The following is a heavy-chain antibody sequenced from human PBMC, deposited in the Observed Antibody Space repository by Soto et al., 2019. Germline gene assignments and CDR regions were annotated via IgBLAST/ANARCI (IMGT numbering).Heavy chain of an antibody. J-gene: IGHJ6*02. CDR2: IYYSGRT. CDR3: AVDSSSWGTYYYGMDV. V-gene: IGHV4-59*01. CDR1: GGSISSYY. D-gene: IGHD6-13*01. Sequence: PSETLSLTCTVSGGSISSYYWSWIRQPPVKGLEWIGYIYYSGRTNYNPSLKSRVTISVDTSKNQFSLKLSSVTAADTAVYYCAVDSSSWGTYYYGMDVWGQGTTVTVSS.